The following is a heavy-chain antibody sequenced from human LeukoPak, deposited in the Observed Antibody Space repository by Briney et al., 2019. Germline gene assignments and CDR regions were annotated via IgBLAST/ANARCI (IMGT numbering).Heavy chain of an antibody. Sequence: SETLSLTCTVSGGSISTYYWSWIRQPPGKGLEWIGYIYYSGRTKYNPSLKSRVTVSVDTSKNQFSLNQFSLKLSSVTAADTATYYCARAVAGTDAGFDIWGQGTMVTVSS. V-gene: IGHV4-59*01. CDR3: ARAVAGTDAGFDI. J-gene: IGHJ3*02. CDR2: IYYSGRT. D-gene: IGHD6-19*01. CDR1: GGSISTYY.